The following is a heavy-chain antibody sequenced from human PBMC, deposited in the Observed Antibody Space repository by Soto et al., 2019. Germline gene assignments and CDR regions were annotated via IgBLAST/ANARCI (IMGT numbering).Heavy chain of an antibody. Sequence: QVQLQQWGAGLLKPSETLSLTCAVYGGSFSGYYWSWIRQPPGKGLEWIGEINHSGSTNYNPSLKSRVTISVDTSKNQFPLKLSAVTAADTAVYYCARQTGPDCSGGSCLFDYWGQGTLVTVSS. CDR2: INHSGST. CDR1: GGSFSGYY. V-gene: IGHV4-34*01. J-gene: IGHJ4*02. D-gene: IGHD2-15*01. CDR3: ARQTGPDCSGGSCLFDY.